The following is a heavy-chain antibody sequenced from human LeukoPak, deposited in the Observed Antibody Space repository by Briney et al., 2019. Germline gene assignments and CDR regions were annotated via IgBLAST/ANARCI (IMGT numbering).Heavy chain of an antibody. Sequence: SETLSLTCAVSGGSISSGDYSWSWLRQPPGKGLEWIGYIYYSGSTYYNPSLKSRVTISVDTSKNQFSLKLSSVTAADTAVYYCARGQYYYDSSAYYPFHYWGQGTLVTVSS. CDR2: IYYSGST. J-gene: IGHJ4*02. V-gene: IGHV4-30-4*07. D-gene: IGHD3-22*01. CDR3: ARGQYYYDSSAYYPFHY. CDR1: GGSISSGDYS.